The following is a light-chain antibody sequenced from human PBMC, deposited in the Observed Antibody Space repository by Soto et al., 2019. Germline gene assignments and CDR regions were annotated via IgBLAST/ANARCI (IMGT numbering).Light chain of an antibody. CDR1: QRVSSN. Sequence: EIGLTQSPATLSLSPGERATLSCRASQRVSSNLAWYQQKPGQAPRLLIYDASNRATGIPARFSGSGSGTDFTLTISSLEPEDFAVYHCQQRSNWLTFGGGTLVEIK. V-gene: IGKV3-11*01. CDR2: DAS. J-gene: IGKJ4*01. CDR3: QQRSNWLT.